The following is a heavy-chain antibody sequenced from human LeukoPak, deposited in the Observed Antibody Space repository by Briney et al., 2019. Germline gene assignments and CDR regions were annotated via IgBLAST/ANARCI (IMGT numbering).Heavy chain of an antibody. Sequence: SETLSLTCTVSGGSIGSYYWSWIRQPPGKGLEWIGYIYYSGSTNYNPSLKSRVTISVDTSKNQFSLKLSSVTAADTAVYSCARTTTVRGTYYMDVWGKGTTVTVSS. V-gene: IGHV4-59*01. CDR1: GGSIGSYY. CDR3: ARTTTVRGTYYMDV. CDR2: IYYSGST. J-gene: IGHJ6*03. D-gene: IGHD3-10*01.